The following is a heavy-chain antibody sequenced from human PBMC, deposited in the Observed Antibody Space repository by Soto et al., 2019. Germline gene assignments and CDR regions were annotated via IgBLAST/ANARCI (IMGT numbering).Heavy chain of an antibody. V-gene: IGHV3-33*01. J-gene: IGHJ4*02. CDR1: GFTFSSYG. D-gene: IGHD3-22*01. CDR3: ARGMGARETQDYYDSSGSTSTDY. Sequence: QVQLVESGGGVVQPGRSLRLSCAASGFTFSSYGMHWVRQAPGKGLEWVAVIWYDGSNKYYADSVKGRFTISRDNSKNTXXLXMXXVGGGDTAVYYCARGMGARETQDYYDSSGSTSTDYWGQGTLVTVSS. CDR2: IWYDGSNK.